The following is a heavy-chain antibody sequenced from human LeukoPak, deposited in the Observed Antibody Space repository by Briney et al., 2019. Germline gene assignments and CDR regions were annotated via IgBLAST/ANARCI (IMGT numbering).Heavy chain of an antibody. V-gene: IGHV3-23*01. D-gene: IGHD6-19*01. Sequence: GGSLRLSCAASGFTFSSYAMSWVRQTPGKGLEWVSAISGSGGSTYYADFVKGRFTISRDNSKNTLYLQMNSLRAEDTAVYYCAKDPGYSSGWYTGFGDYWGQGTLVTVSS. CDR2: ISGSGGST. J-gene: IGHJ4*02. CDR3: AKDPGYSSGWYTGFGDY. CDR1: GFTFSSYA.